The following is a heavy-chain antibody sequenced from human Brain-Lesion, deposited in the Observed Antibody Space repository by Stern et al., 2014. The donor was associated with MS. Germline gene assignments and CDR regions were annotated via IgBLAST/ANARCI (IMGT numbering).Heavy chain of an antibody. CDR1: GFTFGGYA. CDR3: ARDITGSSAYFAY. V-gene: IGHV3-9*01. J-gene: IGHJ4*02. D-gene: IGHD1-14*01. Sequence: VQLVQSGGDLVQPGRSLRLSCAAFGFTFGGYAMHWVRQGPGKGLEWVAGISWNSGTIGYADSVKGRFTTSRDNAYSSLYLQMNSLRPEDTALYYCARDITGSSAYFAYWGPGTLVTVSS. CDR2: ISWNSGTI.